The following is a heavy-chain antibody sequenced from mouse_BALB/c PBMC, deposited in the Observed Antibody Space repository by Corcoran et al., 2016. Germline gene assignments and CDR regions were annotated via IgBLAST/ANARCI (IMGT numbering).Heavy chain of an antibody. CDR1: GFNIKDTY. J-gene: IGHJ1*01. V-gene: IGHV14-3*02. CDR2: IDPANGNT. CDR3: ARWDWYFDV. Sequence: EVQLQQSGAELVKPGASVKLSCTASGFNIKDTYMHWVKQRPEQGLEWIGRIDPANGNTKYDPKFQGKATITADTSSNTAYLQLSSRTSEDTGVYYCARWDWYFDVWVAGTTVTVSS.